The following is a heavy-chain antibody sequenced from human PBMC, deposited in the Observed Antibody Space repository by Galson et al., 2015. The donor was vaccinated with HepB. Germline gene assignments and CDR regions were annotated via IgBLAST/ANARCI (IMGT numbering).Heavy chain of an antibody. CDR3: AREREYCSGGSCYPNYFDY. J-gene: IGHJ4*02. V-gene: IGHV3-33*01. D-gene: IGHD2-15*01. CDR2: IWYDGSNK. Sequence: SLRLSCAASGFTFSSYGMHWVRQAPGKGLEWVAVIWYDGSNKYYADSVKGRFTISRDNSKNTLYLQMNSLRAEDTAVYYCAREREYCSGGSCYPNYFDYWGQGTLVTVSP. CDR1: GFTFSSYG.